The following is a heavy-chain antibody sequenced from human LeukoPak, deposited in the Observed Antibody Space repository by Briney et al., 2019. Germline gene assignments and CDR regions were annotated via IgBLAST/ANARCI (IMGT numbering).Heavy chain of an antibody. J-gene: IGHJ4*02. D-gene: IGHD6-19*01. CDR2: IWADGSQK. CDR1: GFSFSTYG. CDR3: ARLVFDGAWYVVF. Sequence: GGSLRLSRAASGFSFSTYGMHWVRQAPGKGPEWVAAIWADGSQKYYADSVTGRVTISRDNPKNTLYLQVNSLRAEDTAVYYCARLVFDGAWYVVFWGQGTLVTVSS. V-gene: IGHV3-33*01.